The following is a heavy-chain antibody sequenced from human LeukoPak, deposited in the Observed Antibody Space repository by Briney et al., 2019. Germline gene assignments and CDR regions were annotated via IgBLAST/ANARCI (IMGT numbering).Heavy chain of an antibody. V-gene: IGHV4-38-2*02. D-gene: IGHD2-2*01. CDR3: ARDQGPAAAIFDY. CDR1: GYSISSGYY. J-gene: IGHJ4*02. Sequence: PSETLSLTCTVSGYSISSGYYWGWIRQPPGKGLEWIGSIYHSGSTYYNPFLKSRVTISVDTSKNQFSLKLSSVTAADTAVYYCARDQGPAAAIFDYWGQGTLVTVSS. CDR2: IYHSGST.